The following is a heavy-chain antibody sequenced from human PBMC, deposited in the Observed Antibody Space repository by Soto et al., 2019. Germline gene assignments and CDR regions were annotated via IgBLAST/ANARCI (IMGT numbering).Heavy chain of an antibody. J-gene: IGHJ4*02. V-gene: IGHV1-18*01. Sequence: GASVKVSCKASGYTFTSYGISWVRQAPGQGLEWMGWISAYNGNTNYAQKLQGRVTMTTDTSTSTAYMELRSLRSDDTAVYYCAGNRANDNWEPGYYFDYWGQGTLVTVSS. CDR3: AGNRANDNWEPGYYFDY. CDR1: GYTFTSYG. CDR2: ISAYNGNT. D-gene: IGHD1-20*01.